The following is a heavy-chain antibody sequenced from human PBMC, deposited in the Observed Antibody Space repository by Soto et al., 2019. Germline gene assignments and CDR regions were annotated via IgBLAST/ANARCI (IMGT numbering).Heavy chain of an antibody. D-gene: IGHD3-10*01. CDR2: IYYSGST. Sequence: TSVTLSVTCTVAGGYISSYCWSWIRQPTGKGLEWIGYIYYSGSTNYNPSLKSRVTISVDTSKNQFSLKLSSVTAADTAVYYCARVSYGSGRWGYYFDYWGQGTLVTVSS. CDR1: GGYISSYC. V-gene: IGHV4-59*01. CDR3: ARVSYGSGRWGYYFDY. J-gene: IGHJ4*02.